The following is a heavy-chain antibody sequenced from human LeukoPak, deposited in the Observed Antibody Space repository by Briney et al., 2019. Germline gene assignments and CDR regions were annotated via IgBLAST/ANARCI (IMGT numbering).Heavy chain of an antibody. CDR2: ISAYNGNT. D-gene: IGHD3-22*01. CDR3: ATSNTNYYASSGYYYISFDY. V-gene: IGHV1-18*01. J-gene: IGHJ4*02. CDR1: GDTFTSYG. Sequence: ASVKVSCKASGDTFTSYGISWVRQAPGQGLEWMGWISAYNGNTNYAQKLQGRVTMTTDTSTSTAYMELRSLKSDDTAVYYCATSNTNYYASSGYYYISFDYWGQGTLVTVSS.